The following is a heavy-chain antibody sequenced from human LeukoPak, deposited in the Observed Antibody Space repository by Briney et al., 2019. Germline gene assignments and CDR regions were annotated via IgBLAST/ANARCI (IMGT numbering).Heavy chain of an antibody. J-gene: IGHJ5*02. D-gene: IGHD2-2*01. CDR1: GYTFTSYG. CDR2: ISAYNGNT. Sequence: ASVKVSCKASGYTFTSYGISWVRQAPGQGLEWMGWISAYNGNTNYAQKLQGRVTITRDTSTSTAYMELRSLRSEDTAVYYCAADRVPTDPYKWVDPWGQGTQVIVSS. V-gene: IGHV1-18*01. CDR3: AADRVPTDPYKWVDP.